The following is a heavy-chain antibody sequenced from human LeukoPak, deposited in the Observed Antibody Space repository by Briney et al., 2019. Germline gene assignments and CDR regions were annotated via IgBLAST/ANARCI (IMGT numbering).Heavy chain of an antibody. V-gene: IGHV3-30*18. J-gene: IGHJ4*02. D-gene: IGHD3-22*01. CDR3: AKMGDYYDSSGFDY. Sequence: GGSLRLSCAASGFTFSSYGMHWVRQAPGKGLEWVAVISYDGSNKYYADSVKGRFTISRDNSKNTRYLQMNSPRAEDTAVYYCAKMGDYYDSSGFDYWGQGTLVTVCS. CDR2: ISYDGSNK. CDR1: GFTFSSYG.